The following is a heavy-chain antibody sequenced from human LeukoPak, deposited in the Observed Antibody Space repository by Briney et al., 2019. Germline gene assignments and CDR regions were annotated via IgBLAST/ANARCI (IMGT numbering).Heavy chain of an antibody. V-gene: IGHV3-23*01. CDR2: ISISGATT. CDR1: GFTISNYA. D-gene: IGHD6-19*01. CDR3: AKNPNRSGWYQDY. J-gene: IGHJ4*02. Sequence: QTGGSLRLSCAASGFTISNYAMSWIRQAPGKGLEWVSAISISGATTYYADSVKGRFTISRDNSKNTLYLQMNSLTAEDTAVYYCAKNPNRSGWYQDYWGQGTLVTVSS.